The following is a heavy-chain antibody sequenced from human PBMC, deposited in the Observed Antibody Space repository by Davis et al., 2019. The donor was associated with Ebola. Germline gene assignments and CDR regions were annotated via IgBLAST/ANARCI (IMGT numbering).Heavy chain of an antibody. CDR2: IYWDDDK. CDR3: AHHRQYSSSWYAAFNI. CDR1: GFSLSTSGVG. J-gene: IGHJ3*02. Sequence: SGPTLVKPTQTLTLTCTFSGFSLSTSGVGVGWIRQPPGKALEWLALIYWDDDKRYSPSLKSRLTITKDTSKNQVVLTMTNMDPVDTATYYCAHHRQYSSSWYAAFNIWGQGTMVTVSS. V-gene: IGHV2-5*02. D-gene: IGHD6-13*01.